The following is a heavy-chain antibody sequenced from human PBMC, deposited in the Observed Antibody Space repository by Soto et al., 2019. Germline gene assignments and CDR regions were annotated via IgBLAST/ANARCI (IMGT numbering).Heavy chain of an antibody. CDR1: GYTFTSYG. CDR3: ARMYYDFWSGYYQNWFDP. J-gene: IGHJ5*02. Sequence: ASVKVSCKASGYTFTSYGISWVRQAPGQGLEWMGWISAYNGNTNYAQKLQGRVTMTTDTSTSTAYMELRSLRSDDTAVYYCARMYYDFWSGYYQNWFDPRGQGTLVTVSS. CDR2: ISAYNGNT. D-gene: IGHD3-3*01. V-gene: IGHV1-18*01.